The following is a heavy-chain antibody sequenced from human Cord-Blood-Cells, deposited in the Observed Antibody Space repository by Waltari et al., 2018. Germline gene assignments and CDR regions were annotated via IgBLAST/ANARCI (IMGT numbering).Heavy chain of an antibody. D-gene: IGHD2-2*01. V-gene: IGHV4-34*01. CDR3: AREGLGYCSSTSCYALDY. J-gene: IGHJ4*02. CDR2: INHSGST. CDR1: GGSFSGYY. Sequence: QVQLQQLGAGLLKPSETLSLTCAVHGGSFSGYYWSWIRQPPGQGLEWIGEINHSGSTNYNPSLKSRVTISVDTSKNQFSLKLSSVTAADTAVYYCAREGLGYCSSTSCYALDYWGQGTLVTVSS.